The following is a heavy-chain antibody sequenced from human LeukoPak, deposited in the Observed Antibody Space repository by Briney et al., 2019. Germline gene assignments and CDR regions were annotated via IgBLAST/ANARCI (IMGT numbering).Heavy chain of an antibody. Sequence: GGSLRLSCAVSGFTFSSYAVTWVRQAPWKGLEWVSLISGDGDYTYYADSVKGRFTISRDNSKYSLYLQMNSLRTEDTALYYCAKDMYSSSSSHFDYWGQGTLVTVSS. CDR3: AKDMYSSSSSHFDY. CDR1: GFTFSSYA. D-gene: IGHD6-6*01. J-gene: IGHJ4*02. V-gene: IGHV3-43*02. CDR2: ISGDGDYT.